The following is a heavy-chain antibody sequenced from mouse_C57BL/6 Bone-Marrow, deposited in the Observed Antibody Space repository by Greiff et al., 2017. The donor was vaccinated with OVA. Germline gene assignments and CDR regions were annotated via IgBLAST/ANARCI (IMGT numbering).Heavy chain of an antibody. CDR3: AKLQLGRGAPGFAY. D-gene: IGHD4-1*02. Sequence: VQLQESGPGLVAPSQSLSITCTVSGFSLTSYGVDWVRQPPGKGLGWLGVIWGGGSTNYNSAPMSRLSISKDNSKSQVFLKMNSLQSDDTAMYYCAKLQLGRGAPGFAYWGQGTLVTVSA. V-gene: IGHV2-9*01. J-gene: IGHJ3*01. CDR1: GFSLTSYG. CDR2: IWGGGST.